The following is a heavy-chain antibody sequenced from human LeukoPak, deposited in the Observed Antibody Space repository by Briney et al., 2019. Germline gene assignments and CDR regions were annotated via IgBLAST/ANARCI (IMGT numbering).Heavy chain of an antibody. J-gene: IGHJ3*02. CDR2: IYYSGST. CDR3: AREVPTVVVIATNDAFDI. Sequence: PSETLSLTCTVSGGSISSSSYYWGWIRQPPGKGLEWIGSIYYSGSTYYNPSLKSRVTISVDTSKNQSSLKLSSVTAADTAVYYCAREVPTVVVIATNDAFDIWGQGTMVTVSS. V-gene: IGHV4-39*02. D-gene: IGHD2-21*01. CDR1: GGSISSSSYY.